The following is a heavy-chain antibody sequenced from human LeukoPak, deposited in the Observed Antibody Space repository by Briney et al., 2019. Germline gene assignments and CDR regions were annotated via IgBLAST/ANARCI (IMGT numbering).Heavy chain of an antibody. V-gene: IGHV3-30*02. CDR3: AKDRGWYCSSTRCYTFNY. D-gene: IGHD2-2*02. Sequence: PGGSPRLSCAASAFTFSSYGMHWVRQAPGKGLEWVAFIRYDGSDKYYADSVKGRFTISRDNSKNTLYLQMNSLRVEDTAVYYCAKDRGWYCSSTRCYTFNYWGQGTLVTVSS. J-gene: IGHJ4*02. CDR1: AFTFSSYG. CDR2: IRYDGSDK.